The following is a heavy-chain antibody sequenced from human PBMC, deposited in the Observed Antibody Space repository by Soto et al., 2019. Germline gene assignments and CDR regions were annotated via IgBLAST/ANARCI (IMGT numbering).Heavy chain of an antibody. V-gene: IGHV3-23*01. CDR1: GFTFRSYA. D-gene: IGHD2-15*01. Sequence: EVQLLESGGGLVQPGGSLRLSCAASGFTFRSYAMSWVRQAPGKGLEWVSAITGSGGNTYYADSVKGRFTISRDNSKNTLYLQMNSLRAEDTAIYYCAKDKGPSVAATPGYYYQGMDVWGQGTTVTVSS. CDR3: AKDKGPSVAATPGYYYQGMDV. CDR2: ITGSGGNT. J-gene: IGHJ6*02.